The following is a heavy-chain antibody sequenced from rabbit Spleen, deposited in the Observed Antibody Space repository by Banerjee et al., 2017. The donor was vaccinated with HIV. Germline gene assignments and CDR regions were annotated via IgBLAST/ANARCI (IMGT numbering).Heavy chain of an antibody. CDR3: ARDTGTSFSTYGMDL. V-gene: IGHV1S40*01. CDR2: TAAGRSAFT. Sequence: QSVEESGGRLVTPGGALTLTCTVSGIDLSSYSMGWVRQAPGKGLEWIACTAAGRSAFTYYASWAKGRFTCSKASSTTVTLQMTSLTAADTATYFCARDTGTSFSTYGMDLWGQGTLVTVS. D-gene: IGHD8-1*01. J-gene: IGHJ3*01. CDR1: GIDLSSYS.